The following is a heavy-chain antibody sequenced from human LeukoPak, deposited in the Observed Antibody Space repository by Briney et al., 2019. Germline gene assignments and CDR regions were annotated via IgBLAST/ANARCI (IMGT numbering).Heavy chain of an antibody. J-gene: IGHJ4*02. V-gene: IGHV3-48*03. D-gene: IGHD2-2*01. CDR2: ISSSGGTI. Sequence: GGSLRLSCAAPGFTFSSYEMNWVRQAPGKGLEWISYISSSGGTIYYADSVKGRFTISRDNAKKSLYLQMNSLRAEDTAVYYCAREGCSSTSCYDYWGQGTLVIVSS. CDR1: GFTFSSYE. CDR3: AREGCSSTSCYDY.